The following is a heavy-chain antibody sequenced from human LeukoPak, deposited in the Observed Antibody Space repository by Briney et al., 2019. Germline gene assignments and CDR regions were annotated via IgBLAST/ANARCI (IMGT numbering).Heavy chain of an antibody. V-gene: IGHV1-58*01. CDR2: IVAGSGNT. J-gene: IGHJ2*01. D-gene: IGHD1-26*01. CDR1: GFTFTSSA. Sequence: GASVKVSCKASGFTFTSSAVQWVRQARGQRLEWIGWIVAGSGNTNYAQKFQERVTITRDMSTSTAYMELSSLRSEDTAVYYCAADLGEGATGWYFDLWGRGTLVTVSS. CDR3: AADLGEGATGWYFDL.